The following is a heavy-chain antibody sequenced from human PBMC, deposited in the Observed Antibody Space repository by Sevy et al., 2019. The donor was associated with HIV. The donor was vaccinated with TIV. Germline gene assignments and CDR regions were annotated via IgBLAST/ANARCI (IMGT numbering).Heavy chain of an antibody. J-gene: IGHJ4*02. V-gene: IGHV3-21*01. CDR2: ISSSKDYI. Sequence: GGSLRLSCAASGFMFSSYSMNWVRQAPGKGLEWVASISSSKDYINYADSVKGRFTISRDNAKNSLYLQMNSPRAEDTAVFYCARGPHIADYSFDYWGPGILVTVSS. CDR1: GFMFSSYS. CDR3: ARGPHIADYSFDY. D-gene: IGHD6-13*01.